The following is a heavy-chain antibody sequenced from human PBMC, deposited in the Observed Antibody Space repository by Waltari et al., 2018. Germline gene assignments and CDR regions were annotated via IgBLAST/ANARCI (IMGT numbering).Heavy chain of an antibody. CDR1: GGSISSSY. V-gene: IGHV4-59*01. CDR2: IYYSGST. J-gene: IGHJ2*01. CDR3: ARERRDGYKTDGYFDL. D-gene: IGHD5-12*01. Sequence: QVQLQESGPGLVKPSETLSLTCTVSGGSISSSYWSWIRQPPGKGLEWIGYIYYSGSTNYNPSLKSRVTISVDTSKNQYSLKLSSVTAADTAVYYCARERRDGYKTDGYFDLWGRGTLVTVSS.